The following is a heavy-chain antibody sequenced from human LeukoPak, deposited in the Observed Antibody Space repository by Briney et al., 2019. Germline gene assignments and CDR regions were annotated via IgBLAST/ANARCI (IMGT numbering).Heavy chain of an antibody. Sequence: GGSLRLSCAASGFTFSSYSMNWVRQAPGKGLEWVSYISSSSSTIYYADSVKGRFTISRDNAKNSLYLQMNSLRAEDTAVYYCARETYYDPTQFDYWGQGTLVTVSS. J-gene: IGHJ4*02. CDR3: ARETYYDPTQFDY. CDR1: GFTFSSYS. V-gene: IGHV3-48*01. D-gene: IGHD3-22*01. CDR2: ISSSSSTI.